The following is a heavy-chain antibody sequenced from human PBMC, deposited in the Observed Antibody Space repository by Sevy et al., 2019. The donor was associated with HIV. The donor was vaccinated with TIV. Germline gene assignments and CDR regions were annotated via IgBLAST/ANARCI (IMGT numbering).Heavy chain of an antibody. V-gene: IGHV3-30*18. CDR2: ISFDVDYV. CDR3: AKDGGNAPQYYGMDV. J-gene: IGHJ6*02. Sequence: GGSLRLSCAASGFTFSSFGLHWVRQAPGKGLEWVASISFDVDYVYYADSVKGRFTISRDNSKNILYLQMNILRVEDTALYYCAKDGGNAPQYYGMDVWGQGTTVTVSS. CDR1: GFTFSSFG. D-gene: IGHD3-16*01.